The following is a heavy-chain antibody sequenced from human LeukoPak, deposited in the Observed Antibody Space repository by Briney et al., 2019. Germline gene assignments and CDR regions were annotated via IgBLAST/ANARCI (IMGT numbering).Heavy chain of an antibody. CDR1: GFTFSTHW. D-gene: IGHD3-22*01. CDR2: IKSDGTST. V-gene: IGHV3-74*01. J-gene: IGHJ1*01. Sequence: GGSLRLSCAASGFTFSTHWMQWVRQAPGKGLAWVSRIKSDGTSTGYAASVKGRFTISRDNAKNTLYLQMNSLRDEDTAVYYCAGGYDSRYWGQGTLVTVSS. CDR3: AGGYDSRY.